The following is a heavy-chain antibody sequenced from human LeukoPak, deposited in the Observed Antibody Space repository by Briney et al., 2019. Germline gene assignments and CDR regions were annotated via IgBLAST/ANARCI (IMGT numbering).Heavy chain of an antibody. J-gene: IGHJ4*02. CDR3: ARSGYCSSTSCYPYYFDY. CDR1: GYTFTGYY. D-gene: IGHD2-2*01. Sequence: ASVKVSCKASGYTFTGYYMHWVRQAPGQGLEWMGWINPNSGGTNYAQKFQGRVTMTRDTSISTAYMELSRLRSDDTAVYYCARSGYCSSTSCYPYYFDYWGQGTLVTVSS. CDR2: INPNSGGT. V-gene: IGHV1-2*02.